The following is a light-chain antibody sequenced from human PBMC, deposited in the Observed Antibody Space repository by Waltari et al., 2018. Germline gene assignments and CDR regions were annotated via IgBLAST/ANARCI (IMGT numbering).Light chain of an antibody. CDR1: TTDVGSHDY. V-gene: IGLV2-11*01. CDR2: DVD. Sequence: QSALIQPRSVSGSPGPSVTISCTGSTTDVGSHDYVSWSQQHPGKAPKLLIFDVDKRPSGIPDRFSGAKSGNTASLTISGLQPDDEAEYYCCSHASNFVVVFGGGTKLTVL. J-gene: IGLJ2*01. CDR3: CSHASNFVVV.